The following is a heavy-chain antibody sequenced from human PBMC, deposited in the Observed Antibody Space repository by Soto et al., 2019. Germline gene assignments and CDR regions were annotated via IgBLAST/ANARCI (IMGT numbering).Heavy chain of an antibody. Sequence: QVQLVQSGAEVKKPGSSVKVSCKTSGGTFGSYAISWVRQAPGQGLEWMGGIIAIFSTPNYAQKFQGRVTITAAESTSTAYMELSSLRSEDTAVYYCARPIQYYFDTSAQSAWFDPWGQGTLVTVSS. CDR3: ARPIQYYFDTSAQSAWFDP. V-gene: IGHV1-69*12. J-gene: IGHJ5*02. CDR2: IIAIFSTP. D-gene: IGHD3-22*01. CDR1: GGTFGSYA.